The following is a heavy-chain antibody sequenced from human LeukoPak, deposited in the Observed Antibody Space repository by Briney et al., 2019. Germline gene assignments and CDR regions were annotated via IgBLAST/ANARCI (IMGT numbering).Heavy chain of an antibody. V-gene: IGHV4-59*12. CDR1: GGSISSYY. CDR3: AREGLNMVRGVIPKEAWGWFDP. J-gene: IGHJ5*02. CDR2: IYYSGYT. D-gene: IGHD3-10*01. Sequence: PSETLSLTCTVSGGSISSYYWSWIRQPPGKGLKWIGNIYYSGYTTYSPSLRSRVTISVDTSKNQFSLKLNSVTAADTAVYYCAREGLNMVRGVIPKEAWGWFDPWGQGTLVTVSS.